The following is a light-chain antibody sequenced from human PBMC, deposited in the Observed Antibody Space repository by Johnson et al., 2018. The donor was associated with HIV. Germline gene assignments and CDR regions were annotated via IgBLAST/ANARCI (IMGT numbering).Light chain of an antibody. V-gene: IGLV1-51*02. J-gene: IGLJ1*01. Sequence: QSVLTQPPSVSAAPGQKVTISCSGSSSTIGSNYVSWYQLLPGTPPKLLIFKNNERPSGIPDRFSGSKSGTSATLGITGLQTGAEADYYCGTWDTSLSAGGVFGTGTKVTVL. CDR1: SSTIGSNY. CDR2: KNN. CDR3: GTWDTSLSAGGV.